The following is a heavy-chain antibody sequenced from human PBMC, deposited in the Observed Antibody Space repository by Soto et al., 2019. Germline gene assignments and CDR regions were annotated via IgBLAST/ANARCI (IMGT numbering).Heavy chain of an antibody. CDR1: GGTFNDYT. CDR2: IIPMLGTA. Sequence: QVQLVQSGAEVKKPGSSVKVSCKASGGTFNDYTINWVRQAPGQGLEWLGGIIPMLGTANYAQKFLGRVTITADESTNTVYMVLSSLRSEDTAVYYCARDGDFYDSSGYYYNWGQGTMVTVSS. D-gene: IGHD3-22*01. CDR3: ARDGDFYDSSGYYYN. V-gene: IGHV1-69*01. J-gene: IGHJ4*02.